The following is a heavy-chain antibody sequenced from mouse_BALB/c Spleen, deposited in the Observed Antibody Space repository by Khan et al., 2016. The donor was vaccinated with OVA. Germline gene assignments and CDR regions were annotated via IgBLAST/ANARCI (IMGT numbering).Heavy chain of an antibody. J-gene: IGHJ4*01. V-gene: IGHV3-2*02. Sequence: EVQLVETGPGLVKPSQSLSLTCTVTGYSITRDYAWNWIRQFPGNKLEWMGYISYSGSTPYNPSLKSRLSITRDTSKDQFFMQLKSVTSEDTATYYWASELGRYYALYYWGQGTSVTVSS. CDR3: ASELGRYYALYY. CDR1: GYSITRDYA. CDR2: ISYSGST. D-gene: IGHD4-1*01.